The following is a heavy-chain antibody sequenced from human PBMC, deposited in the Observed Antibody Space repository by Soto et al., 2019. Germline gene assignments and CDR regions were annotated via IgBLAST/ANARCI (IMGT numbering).Heavy chain of an antibody. CDR1: GGSVSNFY. CDR3: ARSSHRESWFDP. D-gene: IGHD6-13*01. CDR2: IYSSGST. Sequence: SETLSLTCTVSGGSVSNFYWNWIRQSAGKGLEWIGRIYSSGSTNYNPSLRSRVTMSVDTSKNQFSLKLNSVTAADTAVYYCARSSHRESWFDPWGQGTLVTVSS. V-gene: IGHV4-4*07. J-gene: IGHJ5*02.